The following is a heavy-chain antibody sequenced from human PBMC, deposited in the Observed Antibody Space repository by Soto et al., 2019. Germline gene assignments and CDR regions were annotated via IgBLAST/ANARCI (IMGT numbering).Heavy chain of an antibody. Sequence: QVQLVQSGAEVKKPGASVKVSCKASGYTFTSYGISWVRQAPGQGLEWMGWISAYNGNTNYAQKLQGRVTMTTDTSTXXAXMXXRSLRSDDTAVYYCARDLDYGDYGPPMDYYYGMDVWGQGTTVTVSS. CDR2: ISAYNGNT. CDR1: GYTFTSYG. V-gene: IGHV1-18*01. CDR3: ARDLDYGDYGPPMDYYYGMDV. D-gene: IGHD4-17*01. J-gene: IGHJ6*02.